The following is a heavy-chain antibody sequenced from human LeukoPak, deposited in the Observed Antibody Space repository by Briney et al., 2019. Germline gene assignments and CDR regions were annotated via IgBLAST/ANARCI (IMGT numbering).Heavy chain of an antibody. CDR2: IGGGGTNT. Sequence: GGSLRLSCAVSGFTFSDFAMNWVRQAPGKGLEWVSGIGGGGTNTDYAESVKGRFTISRDNSKNILTLQMSSLRPDDTAICFCAKDARGYHRPIDHWGQGILVTVSS. CDR3: AKDARGYHRPIDH. CDR1: GFTFSDFA. J-gene: IGHJ4*02. D-gene: IGHD3-22*01. V-gene: IGHV3-23*01.